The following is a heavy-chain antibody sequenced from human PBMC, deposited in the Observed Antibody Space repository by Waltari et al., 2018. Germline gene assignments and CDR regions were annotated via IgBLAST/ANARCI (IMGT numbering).Heavy chain of an antibody. J-gene: IGHJ6*03. CDR3: ARCPDEYNYYYMEV. CDR1: GFGCRRFW. V-gene: IGHV3-33*08. CDR2: IWFDGSKI. Sequence: QVQLVESGGGVVQPGKSLRLSCAGSGFGCRRFWIHWVRQATGKGLEWVAIIWFDGSKIYYADSVKGRFTISRDNSRNTVYLQMNSLRPEDSGVYYCARCPDEYNYYYMEVWGRGTTVSVSS.